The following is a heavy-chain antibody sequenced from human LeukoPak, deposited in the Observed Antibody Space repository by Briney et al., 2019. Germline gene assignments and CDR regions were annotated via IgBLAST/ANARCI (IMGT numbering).Heavy chain of an antibody. V-gene: IGHV3-43*02. Sequence: GGSLRLSCAASGFTFDDYAMHWVRQAPGKGLEWVPLISGDGGSTYYADSVKGRFTISRDNSKNSLYLQMNSLRTEDTALYYCAKAPNDYGDYVYYFDYWGQGTLVTVSS. CDR2: ISGDGGST. D-gene: IGHD4-17*01. J-gene: IGHJ4*02. CDR3: AKAPNDYGDYVYYFDY. CDR1: GFTFDDYA.